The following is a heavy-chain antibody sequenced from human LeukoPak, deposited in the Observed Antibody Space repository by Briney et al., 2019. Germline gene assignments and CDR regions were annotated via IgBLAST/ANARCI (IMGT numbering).Heavy chain of an antibody. CDR3: ARARESLYDSSGYGAFDI. Sequence: SETLSLTCTVSGGSISSSSYYWGWIRQPPGKGLEWIGGIYYSGSTNYNPSLKSRVTISVDTSKNQFSLKLSSVTAADTAVYYCARARESLYDSSGYGAFDIWGQGTMVTVSS. CDR1: GGSISSSSYY. V-gene: IGHV4-39*07. CDR2: IYYSGST. D-gene: IGHD3-22*01. J-gene: IGHJ3*02.